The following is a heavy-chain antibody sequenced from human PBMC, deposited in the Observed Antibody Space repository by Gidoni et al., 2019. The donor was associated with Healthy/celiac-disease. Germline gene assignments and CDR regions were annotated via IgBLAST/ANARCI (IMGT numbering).Heavy chain of an antibody. J-gene: IGHJ6*02. CDR1: GGTFSSYA. CDR2: IIPIFGTA. CDR3: AREAYSSGWAEYLSYYGMDV. D-gene: IGHD6-19*01. V-gene: IGHV1-69*01. Sequence: QVQLVQSGAEVKKPGSSVKVSCKASGGTFSSYAISWVRQAPGQGLEWMGGIIPIFGTANYAQKFQGRVTITADESTSTAYMELSSLRSEDTAVYYCAREAYSSGWAEYLSYYGMDVWGQGTTVTVSS.